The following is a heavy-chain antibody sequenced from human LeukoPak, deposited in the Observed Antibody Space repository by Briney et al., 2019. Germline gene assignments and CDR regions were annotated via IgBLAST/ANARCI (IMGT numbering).Heavy chain of an antibody. CDR3: ARAEAAAKHYYYGMDV. CDR2: ISSSSSYI. J-gene: IGHJ6*04. V-gene: IGHV3-21*01. D-gene: IGHD6-13*01. Sequence: GGSLRLSCAASGFTFSSYSMNWVRQAPGKGLEWVSSISSSSSYIYYADSVKGRFTISRDNPKNSLYLQMNSLRAEDTAVYYCARAEAAAKHYYYGMDVWGKGTTVTVSS. CDR1: GFTFSSYS.